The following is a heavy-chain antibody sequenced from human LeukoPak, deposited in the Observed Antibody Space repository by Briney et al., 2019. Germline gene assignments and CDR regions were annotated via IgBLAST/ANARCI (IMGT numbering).Heavy chain of an antibody. CDR1: GFTFSDYY. J-gene: IGHJ4*02. CDR2: ISSSSSYT. CDR3: ARVDPSGDYNY. V-gene: IGHV3-11*05. D-gene: IGHD4-17*01. Sequence: GGSLRLSCAASGFTFSDYYMSWIRQAPGKGLEWVSYISSSSSYTNYADSVKGRFTISRDNAKNSLYLQMNSLRAEDTALYYCARVDPSGDYNYWGQGTLVTVSS.